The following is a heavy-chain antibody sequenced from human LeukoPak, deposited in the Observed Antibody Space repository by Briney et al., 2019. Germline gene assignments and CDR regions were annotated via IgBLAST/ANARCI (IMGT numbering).Heavy chain of an antibody. CDR3: ARDGQEYSGYEYNWFDL. J-gene: IGHJ5*02. CDR2: ISYDGSNK. D-gene: IGHD5-12*01. CDR1: GFTFSSYA. Sequence: PGRSLRLSCAASGFTFSSYAMHWVRQAPGKGLEWVAVISYDGSNKYYADSVKGRFTISRDNSKNTLYLQMNSLRAEDTAVYYCARDGQEYSGYEYNWFDLWGQGTLVTVSS. V-gene: IGHV3-30*01.